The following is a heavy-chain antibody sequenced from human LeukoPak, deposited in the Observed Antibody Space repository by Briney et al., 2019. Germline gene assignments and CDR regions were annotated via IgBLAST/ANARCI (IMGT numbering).Heavy chain of an antibody. Sequence: SETLSLTCAVYGGSFSGYYWSWVRQPPGKGLEWIGEINHGGSTNYNPSLKRRLTIPVDTSKNQFSLKLSSVTAADTAVYYCAREGVYYDILAAYYRPYYFDFWGQGTLVTVYS. V-gene: IGHV4-34*01. J-gene: IGHJ4*02. CDR1: GGSFSGYY. CDR2: INHGGST. CDR3: AREGVYYDILAAYYRPYYFDF. D-gene: IGHD3-9*01.